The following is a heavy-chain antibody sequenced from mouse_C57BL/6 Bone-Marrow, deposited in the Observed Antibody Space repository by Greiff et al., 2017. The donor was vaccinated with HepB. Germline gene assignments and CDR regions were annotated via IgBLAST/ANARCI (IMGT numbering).Heavy chain of an antibody. Sequence: QLQQSGPELVKPGASVKISCKASGYTFTDYYMNWVKQSHGKSLEWIGDINPNNGGTSYNQKFKGKATLTVDKSSSTAYMELRSLTSEDSAVYYCARDHYYGSSWYAMDYWGQGTSVTVSS. CDR2: INPNNGGT. J-gene: IGHJ4*01. CDR3: ARDHYYGSSWYAMDY. V-gene: IGHV1-26*01. CDR1: GYTFTDYY. D-gene: IGHD1-1*01.